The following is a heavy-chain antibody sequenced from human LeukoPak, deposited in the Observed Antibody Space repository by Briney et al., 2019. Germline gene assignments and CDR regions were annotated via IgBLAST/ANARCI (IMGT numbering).Heavy chain of an antibody. V-gene: IGHV3-30-3*01. CDR2: ISYDGSNK. D-gene: IGHD4-17*01. CDR3: ARERYGDPGYFDL. CDR1: GFTFSSYA. J-gene: IGHJ2*01. Sequence: GRSLRLSCAASGFTFSSYAMHWVRQAPGKGLEWVAVISYDGSNKYYADSVKGRFTISRDNSKNTLYLQMNSLRAEDTAVYYCARERYGDPGYFDLWGRGTLVTVSS.